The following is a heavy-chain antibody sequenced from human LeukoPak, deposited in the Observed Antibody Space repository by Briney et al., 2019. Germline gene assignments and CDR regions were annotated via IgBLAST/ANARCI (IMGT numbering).Heavy chain of an antibody. CDR1: GFTFSTYS. CDR3: ARDLGSGSSGFDY. D-gene: IGHD3-10*01. J-gene: IGHJ4*02. CDR2: IGSSSSYI. Sequence: VGSLRLSCAASGFTFSTYSMNWVRQAPGKGLEWVSCIGSSSSYIYYADSVKGRFTISRDNAENSLYLQMDSLRAEDTAVYYCARDLGSGSSGFDYWGQGTLVTVLS. V-gene: IGHV3-21*01.